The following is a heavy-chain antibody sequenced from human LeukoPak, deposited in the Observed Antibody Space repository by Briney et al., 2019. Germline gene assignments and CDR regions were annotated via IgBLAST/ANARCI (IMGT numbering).Heavy chain of an antibody. CDR3: ARSGDY. CDR1: GYSFTSYW. J-gene: IGHJ4*02. D-gene: IGHD3-10*01. V-gene: IGHV1-46*01. Sequence: GESLKISCKGSGYSFTSYWIGWVRQAPGQGLEWMGIINPSGGSTSYAQKFQGRVTMTRDTSTSTVYMELSSLRSEDTAVYYCARSGDYWGQGTLVTVSS. CDR2: INPSGGST.